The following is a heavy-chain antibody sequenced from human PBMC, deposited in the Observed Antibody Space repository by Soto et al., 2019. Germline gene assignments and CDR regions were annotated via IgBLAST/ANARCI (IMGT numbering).Heavy chain of an antibody. D-gene: IGHD2-2*01. J-gene: IGHJ4*02. V-gene: IGHV3-23*01. CDR3: AKDGGALVPAALDY. CDR2: ISGSGGST. CDR1: GFTFSSYA. Sequence: EVQLLESGGGLVQPGGSLRLSCAASGFTFSSYAMSWVRQAPGKGLEWVSAISGSGGSTYYADSVKGRFTISRDNSKNTRELQMNSLRAEDTAVYYCAKDGGALVPAALDYWGQGTLVTVSS.